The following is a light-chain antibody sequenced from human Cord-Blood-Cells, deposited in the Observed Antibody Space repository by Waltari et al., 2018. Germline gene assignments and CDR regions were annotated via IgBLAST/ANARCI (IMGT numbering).Light chain of an antibody. Sequence: QSALTQPASVSGSPGQSITISCTGTSMDVGSYNLVSWYQQHPGKAPKLMIYEVSKRPSGVSNRFSGSKSGNTASLTISGLQAEDEADYYCCSYAGSSTVFGGGTKLTVL. J-gene: IGLJ3*02. CDR1: SMDVGSYNL. CDR3: CSYAGSSTV. CDR2: EVS. V-gene: IGLV2-23*02.